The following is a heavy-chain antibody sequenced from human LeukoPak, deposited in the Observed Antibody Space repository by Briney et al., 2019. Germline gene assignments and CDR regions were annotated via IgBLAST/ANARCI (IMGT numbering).Heavy chain of an antibody. J-gene: IGHJ4*02. CDR2: IYHSGST. CDR1: GYSISSGYY. CDR3: AREGTDYVWGSYRYRKVYYFDY. V-gene: IGHV4-38-2*02. D-gene: IGHD3-16*02. Sequence: SETLSLTCTVSGYSISSGYYWGWIRQPPGKGLEWIGSIYHSGSTYYNPSLKSRVTISVDTSKNQFSLKLSSVTAADTAVYYCAREGTDYVWGSYRYRKVYYFDYWGQGTLVTVSS.